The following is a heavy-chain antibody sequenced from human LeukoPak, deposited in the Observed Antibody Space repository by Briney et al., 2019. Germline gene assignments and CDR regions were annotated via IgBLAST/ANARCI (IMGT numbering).Heavy chain of an antibody. J-gene: IGHJ6*03. CDR3: AREDGYSYGMNYYYYYYMDV. D-gene: IGHD5-18*01. Sequence: PGGSLRLSCAASGFTFSNYEMHWVRQAPGKGLEWVSYISSSGSDIYYADSVKGRFTISRDNAKNSLYLQMNSLRAEDTAVYYCAREDGYSYGMNYYYYYYMDVWGKGTTVTVSS. CDR2: ISSSGSDI. V-gene: IGHV3-48*03. CDR1: GFTFSNYE.